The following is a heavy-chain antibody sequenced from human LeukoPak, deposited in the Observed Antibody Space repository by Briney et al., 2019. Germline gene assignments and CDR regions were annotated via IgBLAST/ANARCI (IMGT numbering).Heavy chain of an antibody. Sequence: GGSLRLSCAASGFTFSTYGMHLVRQAPGKGLEWVAVISYDGSNKYYADSVKGRFTISRDNSKNTLYLQMNSLRPEDTAVYYCARSGYYGLGTKGFDPWGQGTLVTVSS. D-gene: IGHD3-10*01. CDR2: ISYDGSNK. V-gene: IGHV3-30*03. J-gene: IGHJ5*02. CDR1: GFTFSTYG. CDR3: ARSGYYGLGTKGFDP.